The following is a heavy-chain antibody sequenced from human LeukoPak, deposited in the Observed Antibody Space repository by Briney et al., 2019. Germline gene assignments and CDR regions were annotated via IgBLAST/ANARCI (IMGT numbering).Heavy chain of an antibody. CDR2: VYYSGIT. V-gene: IGHV4-59*01. D-gene: IGHD3-22*01. CDR1: GASISGYY. Sequence: SETLSLTCSVSGASISGYYYNWIRQPPGKGLEWIGYVYYSGITNFNPSLKSRVTMSVDTSKNQFSLRVSSVTAADTAVYYCARVLLSSGSSTWGQGTLVTVSS. J-gene: IGHJ5*02. CDR3: ARVLLSSGSST.